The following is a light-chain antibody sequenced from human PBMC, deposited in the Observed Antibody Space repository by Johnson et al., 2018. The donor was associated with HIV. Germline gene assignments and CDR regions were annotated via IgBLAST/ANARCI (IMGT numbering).Light chain of an antibody. J-gene: IGLJ1*01. CDR1: SSNIGNNY. CDR2: DNN. V-gene: IGLV1-51*01. CDR3: GTWDPRLSGGLV. Sequence: QSVLTQPPSVSAAPGQKVTISCSGSSSNIGNNYVSWYQQLPGTAPKLLIYDNNKRPSGIPDRISGSKSGTSATLGITGLQTGDEADYYCGTWDPRLSGGLVFGTGTKVTVL.